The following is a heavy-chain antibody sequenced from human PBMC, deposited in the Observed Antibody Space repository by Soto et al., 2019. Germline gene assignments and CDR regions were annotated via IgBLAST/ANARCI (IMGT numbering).Heavy chain of an antibody. CDR1: GFTFNGSA. J-gene: IGHJ5*02. Sequence: GGSLRLSCAASGFTFNGSAVHWVRQASGKGLEWVGRIRSKTNNYATAYAASVKGRFTISRDDSKNTASLQMNSLKTEDTAVYYCTTDPRNYYDSSGSANWFDPWGQGTLVTVS. CDR2: IRSKTNNYAT. D-gene: IGHD3-22*01. CDR3: TTDPRNYYDSSGSANWFDP. V-gene: IGHV3-73*01.